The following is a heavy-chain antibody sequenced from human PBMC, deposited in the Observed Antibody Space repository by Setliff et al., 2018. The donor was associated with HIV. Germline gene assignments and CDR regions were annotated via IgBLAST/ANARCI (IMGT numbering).Heavy chain of an antibody. Sequence: ASVKVSCKASGYTFTTYAMHWVRLAPGQRLEWMGWINAGNGNTKYSQRFQGRVIMTRNTSISTAYMELSSLRSEDTAVYYCAREGNFWRVFDPWGQGTLVTVSS. J-gene: IGHJ5*02. D-gene: IGHD3-3*01. CDR1: GYTFTTYA. CDR2: INAGNGNT. CDR3: AREGNFWRVFDP. V-gene: IGHV1-3*01.